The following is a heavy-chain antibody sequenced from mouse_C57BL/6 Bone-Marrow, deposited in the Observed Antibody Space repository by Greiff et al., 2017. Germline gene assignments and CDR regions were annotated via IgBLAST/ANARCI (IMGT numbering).Heavy chain of an antibody. CDR2: IRLKSDNYAT. CDR3: TAVYYFDY. J-gene: IGHJ2*01. CDR1: GFTFSNYW. V-gene: IGHV6-3*01. Sequence: EVKVVESGGGLVQPGGSMKLSCVASGFTFSNYWMNWVRQSPEKGLEWVAQIRLKSDNYATHYAESVKGRFTISRDDSKSSVYLQMNNLRAEDTGIYYCTAVYYFDYWGQGTTLTVSS.